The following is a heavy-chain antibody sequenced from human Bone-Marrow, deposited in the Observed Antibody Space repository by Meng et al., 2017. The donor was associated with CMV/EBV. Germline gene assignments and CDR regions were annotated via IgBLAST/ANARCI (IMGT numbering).Heavy chain of an antibody. Sequence: SVKVSCKASGGTFSSYAISWVRQAPGQGLEWMGGIIPIFGTANYAQKFQGRVTITTDESTSTAYMELSSLRSEDTAVYYCARGGCSSTSCYTFDYWGQGTLVTVSS. V-gene: IGHV1-69*05. CDR2: IIPIFGTA. D-gene: IGHD2-2*02. CDR3: ARGGCSSTSCYTFDY. J-gene: IGHJ4*02. CDR1: GGTFSSYA.